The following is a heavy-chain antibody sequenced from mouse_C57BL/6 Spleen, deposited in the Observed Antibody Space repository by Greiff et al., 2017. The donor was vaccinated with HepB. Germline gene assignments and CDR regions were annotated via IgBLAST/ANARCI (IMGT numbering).Heavy chain of an antibody. CDR1: GYSITSGYY. V-gene: IGHV3-6*01. Sequence: DVKLQESGPGLVKPSQSLSLTCSVTGYSITSGYYWNWIRQFPGNKLEWMGYISYDGSNNYNPYLKNRISITRDTSKNQFFLKLNSVTTEDTATYYCARDKLYYYAMDYWGQGTSVTVSS. J-gene: IGHJ4*01. CDR3: ARDKLYYYAMDY. CDR2: ISYDGSN.